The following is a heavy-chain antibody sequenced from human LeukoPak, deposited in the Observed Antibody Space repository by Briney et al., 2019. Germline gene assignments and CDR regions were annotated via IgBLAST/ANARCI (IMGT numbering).Heavy chain of an antibody. V-gene: IGHV1-8*01. Sequence: ASVKVSCKASGYTFTSYDINWVRQATGQGLEWMGWMNPNSGNTGYAQKFQGRVTMTRNTSISTAYMELSSLRAEDTAVYYCAREKVRGVIITLSAFDIWGQGTMVTVSS. D-gene: IGHD3-10*01. CDR1: GYTFTSYD. J-gene: IGHJ3*02. CDR2: MNPNSGNT. CDR3: AREKVRGVIITLSAFDI.